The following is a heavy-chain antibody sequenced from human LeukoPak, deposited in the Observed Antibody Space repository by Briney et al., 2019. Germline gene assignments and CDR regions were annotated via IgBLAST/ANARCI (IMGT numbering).Heavy chain of an antibody. CDR2: IYYSGST. V-gene: IGHV4-59*01. D-gene: IGHD5-12*01. J-gene: IGHJ3*02. CDR3: ARDRGSLSGAFDI. Sequence: SETLSLTCTVSGGSISNYYWSWIRQPPGKGLEWIGYIYYSGSTSYNPSLKSRVTISLDTSNNQFSLRLSSVTAADTAVYYCARDRGSLSGAFDIWGQGTMVTVSS. CDR1: GGSISNYY.